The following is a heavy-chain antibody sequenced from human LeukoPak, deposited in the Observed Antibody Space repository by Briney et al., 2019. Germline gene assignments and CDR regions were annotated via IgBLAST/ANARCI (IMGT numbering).Heavy chain of an antibody. D-gene: IGHD1-26*01. J-gene: IGHJ4*02. Sequence: PGGSLRLSCAASGFTFSSYSMNWVRQAPGKGLEWVSSISSSSSYIYYADSVKGRFTISRDNAKNSLYLQMNSLRAEDTAVYYCARDEARFIVGATSLDFDYWGQGTLVTVSS. CDR1: GFTFSSYS. CDR3: ARDEARFIVGATSLDFDY. CDR2: ISSSSSYI. V-gene: IGHV3-21*01.